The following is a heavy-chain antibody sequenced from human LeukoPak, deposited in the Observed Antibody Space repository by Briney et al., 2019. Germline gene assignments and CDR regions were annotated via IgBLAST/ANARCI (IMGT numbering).Heavy chain of an antibody. CDR1: GGSISSGSYY. D-gene: IGHD5-18*01. V-gene: IGHV4-61*02. CDR2: IYTSGST. Sequence: KTSETLSLTCTVSGGSISSGSYYWSWIRQPAGKGLEWIGRIYTSGSTNYNPSLKSRVTISVDTSKNQFSLKLSSVTAADTAVYYCARVGDTAMAPDYWGQGTLVTVSS. J-gene: IGHJ4*02. CDR3: ARVGDTAMAPDY.